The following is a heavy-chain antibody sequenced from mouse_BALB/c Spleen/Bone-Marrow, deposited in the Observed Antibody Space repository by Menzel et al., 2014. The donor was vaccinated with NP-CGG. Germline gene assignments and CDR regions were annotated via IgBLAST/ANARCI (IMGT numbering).Heavy chain of an antibody. V-gene: IGHV5-12-2*01. J-gene: IGHJ4*01. Sequence: EVQLVESGGGLVQPGGSLKLSCAASGFTFSSYTMSWVRQTPEKRLEWVTYISNGGVSTYYADAVKGRFTISRDNAKNTLYLQMSSLKSEDTAMYYCTRDGYDVGGAMDYWGQGTSVTVSS. CDR3: TRDGYDVGGAMDY. CDR2: ISNGGVST. CDR1: GFTFSSYT. D-gene: IGHD2-2*01.